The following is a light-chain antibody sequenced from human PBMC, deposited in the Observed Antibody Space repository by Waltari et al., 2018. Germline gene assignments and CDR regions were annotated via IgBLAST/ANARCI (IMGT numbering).Light chain of an antibody. Sequence: IVLTQSPGTLSLSPGARATLSCRASQSVSRTLAWYQQKPGQAPRLLIYGASNRATGIPDRFSGSGSGTDFSLTISRLEPEDFAVYYCQHYVRLPVTFGQGTKVEIK. CDR1: QSVSRT. V-gene: IGKV3-20*01. CDR3: QHYVRLPVT. CDR2: GAS. J-gene: IGKJ1*01.